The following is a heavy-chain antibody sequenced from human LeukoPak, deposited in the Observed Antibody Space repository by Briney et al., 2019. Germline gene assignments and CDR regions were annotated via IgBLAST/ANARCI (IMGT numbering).Heavy chain of an antibody. D-gene: IGHD2-15*01. CDR1: GGSISSSSYY. Sequence: SETLSLTCTVSGGSISSSSYYWGWIRQPPGKGLEWIGSIYYSGSTYYNPSLKSRVTISVDTSKNQFSLKLSSVTAADTAVYYCARHVRAVVFDYWGQGTLVTVSS. J-gene: IGHJ4*02. CDR3: ARHVRAVVFDY. V-gene: IGHV4-39*01. CDR2: IYYSGST.